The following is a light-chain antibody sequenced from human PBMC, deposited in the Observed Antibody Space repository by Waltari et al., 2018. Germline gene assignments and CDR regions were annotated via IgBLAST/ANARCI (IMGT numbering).Light chain of an antibody. CDR2: NTN. V-gene: IGLV7-43*01. CDR1: IGAVNSGYY. J-gene: IGLJ3*02. Sequence: QTVVTQEPSLTVSPGGTVTLTCASSIGAVNSGYYPNWFQQKPGQAPRSLIYNTNNKHPWTPARFSGSLLGGKAALTLSSVQPEDEADYYGLLCLGGAHLVFGGGTKLTVL. CDR3: LLCLGGAHLV.